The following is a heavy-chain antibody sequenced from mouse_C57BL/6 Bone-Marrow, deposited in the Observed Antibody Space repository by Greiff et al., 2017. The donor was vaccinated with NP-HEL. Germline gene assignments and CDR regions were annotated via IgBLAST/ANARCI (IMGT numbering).Heavy chain of an antibody. Sequence: QVQLKQPGAELVKPGASVTMSCKASGYTFTSYWLTWVKQRPGQGLEWIGDIYPGSGSTNYNEKFKSKATLTVDTSSSTAYMQLSSLTSEDSAVYYCARSAFQMDYWGQGTSVTVSS. CDR3: ARSAFQMDY. V-gene: IGHV1-55*01. CDR2: IYPGSGST. CDR1: GYTFTSYW. J-gene: IGHJ4*01.